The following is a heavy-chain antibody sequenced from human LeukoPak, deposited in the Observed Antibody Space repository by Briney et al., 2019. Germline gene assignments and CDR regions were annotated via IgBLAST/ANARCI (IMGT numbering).Heavy chain of an antibody. CDR2: INHNGST. J-gene: IGHJ4*02. CDR1: GGSFSGYY. Sequence: SETLSLTCAVYGGSFSGYYWSWIRQPPGKGLEWIGEINHNGSTNYNPSLKSRVTISVDTSKNQFSLKLSSVTAADAAVYYCARHSTQWLALDYWGQGTLVTVSS. CDR3: ARHSTQWLALDY. D-gene: IGHD6-19*01. V-gene: IGHV4-34*01.